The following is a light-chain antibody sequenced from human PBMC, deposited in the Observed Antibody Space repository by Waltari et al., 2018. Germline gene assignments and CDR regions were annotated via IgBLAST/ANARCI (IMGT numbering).Light chain of an antibody. CDR1: SLRTSY. V-gene: IGLV3-19*01. CDR2: GKE. CDR3: SSRNGRASQVV. J-gene: IGLJ2*01. Sequence: SSGLTQDPAVSVALGKTIRITCRGDSLRTSYASWYQVKTGQAPVLVMFGKEKRPSGVPDRISGESSETTSSLIITGAQAEDEADYYCSSRNGRASQVVFAGGTKVTVL.